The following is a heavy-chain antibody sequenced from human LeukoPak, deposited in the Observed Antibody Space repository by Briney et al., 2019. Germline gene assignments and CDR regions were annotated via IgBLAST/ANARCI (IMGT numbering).Heavy chain of an antibody. CDR2: IKEDGSEK. J-gene: IGHJ4*02. Sequence: GGSLRLPCAASGFTFSSYWLSWVRQAPGRGLEWVANIKEDGSEKYYVDSVKGRFTISRDNAKNSLYLQMNSRRAEDTAVYYCARTGGLTKVRRVITAHVWNYWGQGTLVSVCS. V-gene: IGHV3-7*01. D-gene: IGHD3-10*01. CDR1: GFTFSSYW. CDR3: ARTGGLTKVRRVITAHVWNY.